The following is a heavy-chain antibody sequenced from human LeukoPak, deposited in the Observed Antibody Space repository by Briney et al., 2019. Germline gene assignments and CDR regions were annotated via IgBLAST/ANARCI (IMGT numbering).Heavy chain of an antibody. CDR3: ARDMRFRRGLTGYRNWFDP. CDR1: GFTFSSYW. J-gene: IGHJ5*02. CDR2: IKPDGSEK. Sequence: GWSLRLSCAASGFTFSSYWMSWVRQAPGKGLEWVANIKPDGSEKYYVDSGKGRFTISRDNAKNSLYLQMTSLRAEDTAVYYCARDMRFRRGLTGYRNWFDPWGQGTLVTVSS. D-gene: IGHD3-9*01. V-gene: IGHV3-7*01.